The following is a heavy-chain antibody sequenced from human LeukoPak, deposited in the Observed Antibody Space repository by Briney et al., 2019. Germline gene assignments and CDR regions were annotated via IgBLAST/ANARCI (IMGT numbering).Heavy chain of an antibody. V-gene: IGHV3-33*08. CDR1: GFTFTTYG. Sequence: GGFLRLSCAASGFTFTTYGMHWVRQAPGKGLEWVAFIYYDGSNIYYADYVKGRFTISRDISKNTLYLQMDSLRAEDTAIYYCARDWKTNSFDYWGQGTLVTVSS. J-gene: IGHJ4*02. D-gene: IGHD1-1*01. CDR2: IYYDGSNI. CDR3: ARDWKTNSFDY.